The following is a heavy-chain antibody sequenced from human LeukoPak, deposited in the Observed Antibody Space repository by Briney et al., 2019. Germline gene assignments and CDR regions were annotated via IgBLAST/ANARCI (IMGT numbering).Heavy chain of an antibody. CDR2: INPNSGGT. CDR1: GYTFTGYY. J-gene: IGHJ6*03. CDR3: ARARDNSMSYYYMDV. V-gene: IGHV1-2*02. D-gene: IGHD2/OR15-2a*01. Sequence: ASVTVSCKASGYTFTGYYMHWVRQAPGQGREWMGWINPNSGGTNYAQKFQGRVTMTRDTTISTAYMELSRLRSDDTAVYYCARARDNSMSYYYMDVWGKGTTVTVSS.